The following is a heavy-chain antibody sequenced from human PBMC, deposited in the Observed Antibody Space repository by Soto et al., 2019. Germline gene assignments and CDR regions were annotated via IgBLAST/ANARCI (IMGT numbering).Heavy chain of an antibody. CDR1: GFSFTGYY. D-gene: IGHD6-6*01. V-gene: IGHV1-2*02. CDR3: AKDLTRQLAYWLDP. J-gene: IGHJ5*02. Sequence: PSEKVSCKASGFSFTGYYIHWLRQAPGQGLEWMGWINAHSGGTEYAQKFQGRVTSTRDTSVATAYLTLTSLTSDDTALYYCAKDLTRQLAYWLDPWGQGTQVTVSS. CDR2: INAHSGGT.